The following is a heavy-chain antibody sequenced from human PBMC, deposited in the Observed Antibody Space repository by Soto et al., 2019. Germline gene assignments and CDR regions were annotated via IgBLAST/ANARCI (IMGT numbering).Heavy chain of an antibody. Sequence: SDTLSLTCAVYGGSFSGYYWSWIRPPPGKGLEWIGEINHSGSTNYNPSLKSRVTISVDTSKNQFSLKRSSVTAADTAVYYCARRLTIFGVVIIGWFDPWGQGTLVTVSS. CDR3: ARRLTIFGVVIIGWFDP. D-gene: IGHD3-3*01. J-gene: IGHJ5*02. CDR2: INHSGST. V-gene: IGHV4-34*01. CDR1: GGSFSGYY.